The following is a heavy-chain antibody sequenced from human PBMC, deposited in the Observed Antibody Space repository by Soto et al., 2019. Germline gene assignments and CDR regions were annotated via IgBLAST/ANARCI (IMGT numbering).Heavy chain of an antibody. Sequence: QVQLEESGGGVVQPGRSLRLSCAASGFTFSTFAMHWVRQAPGKGLEWVALILNDGSNEYYADSVKGRFAISRDNSANTLYLQMNSLRPEDTAVYYCVREDFNDAPLFDYWGQGSLVTVSS. CDR3: VREDFNDAPLFDY. V-gene: IGHV3-30*09. J-gene: IGHJ4*02. D-gene: IGHD1-1*01. CDR1: GFTFSTFA. CDR2: ILNDGSNE.